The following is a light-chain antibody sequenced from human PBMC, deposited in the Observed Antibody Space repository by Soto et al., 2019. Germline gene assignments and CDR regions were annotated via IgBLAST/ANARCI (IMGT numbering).Light chain of an antibody. V-gene: IGLV2-14*03. CDR2: EVS. Sequence: QSALTQPASVSGSPGQSITISCTGTRSDIGVYNYVSWYQQHPGKAPKLMICEVSNRPSGVSSRFSGSKSGNTASLTISGLRAEDEADYYCSSYAGSNNLVFGGGTKLTVL. CDR3: SSYAGSNNLV. J-gene: IGLJ2*01. CDR1: RSDIGVYNY.